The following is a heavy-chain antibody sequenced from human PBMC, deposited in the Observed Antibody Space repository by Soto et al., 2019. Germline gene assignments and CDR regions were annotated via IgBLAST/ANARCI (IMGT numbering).Heavy chain of an antibody. CDR3: ARAEPNYYGSGRPFDY. CDR2: ISAYNGNT. J-gene: IGHJ4*02. Sequence: ASVKVSCKASGYTFTSYGISWVRQAPGQGLEWMGWISAYNGNTNYAQKLQGRVTMTTDTSTSTAYMELRSLRSDDTAVYYRARAEPNYYGSGRPFDYWGQGTLVTVSS. V-gene: IGHV1-18*01. D-gene: IGHD3-10*01. CDR1: GYTFTSYG.